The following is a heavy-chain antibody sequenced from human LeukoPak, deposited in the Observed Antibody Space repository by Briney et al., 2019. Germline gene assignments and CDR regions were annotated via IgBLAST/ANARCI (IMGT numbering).Heavy chain of an antibody. Sequence: PSETLSLTCTVSGGSISSYYWSWIRQPPGKGLEWIGYIYYSGSTNYNPSLKSRVTISVDTSKNQFSLKLSSVTAADTAVYYCARTVWYNLDNWFDPWGQGTLVTVSS. CDR2: IYYSGST. V-gene: IGHV4-59*01. D-gene: IGHD1-14*01. CDR1: GGSISSYY. J-gene: IGHJ5*02. CDR3: ARTVWYNLDNWFDP.